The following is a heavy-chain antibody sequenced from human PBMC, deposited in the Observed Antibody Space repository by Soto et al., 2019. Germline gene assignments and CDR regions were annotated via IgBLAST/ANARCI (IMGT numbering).Heavy chain of an antibody. CDR3: ARGRITMFRGVPYYYYYGMDV. V-gene: IGHV1-8*02. J-gene: IGHJ6*02. Sequence: QVQLVQSGAEVKKPGASVKVSCKASGYTFTSYDINWVRQATGQGLEWMGWMNPNSGNTGYAQKLQGRVTMTRNTSISTAYMELSSLRSEDTSVYYCARGRITMFRGVPYYYYYGMDVWGQGTTVTVSS. CDR1: GYTFTSYD. CDR2: MNPNSGNT. D-gene: IGHD3-10*01.